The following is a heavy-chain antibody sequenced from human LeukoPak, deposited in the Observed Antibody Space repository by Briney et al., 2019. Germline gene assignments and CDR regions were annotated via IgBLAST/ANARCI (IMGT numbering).Heavy chain of an antibody. CDR1: GFTFSDYN. CDR3: ASGTAYDSSGYYPD. J-gene: IGHJ4*02. D-gene: IGHD3-22*01. Sequence: PGGSLRLSCAASGFTFSDYNMRWIRQAPGKGLEWVSSISRSGSTKYYADSVKGRFTISRDNAKNSLYLQMNSLRAEDTAVYYCASGTAYDSSGYYPDWGQGTLVTVSS. CDR2: ISRSGSTK. V-gene: IGHV3-11*04.